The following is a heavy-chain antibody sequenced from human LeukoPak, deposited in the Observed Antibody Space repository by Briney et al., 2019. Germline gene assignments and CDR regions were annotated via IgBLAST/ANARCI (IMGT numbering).Heavy chain of an antibody. Sequence: ASVKVSCKASGYTFTSYGISLVRQAPGQGLEWMGWISAYNGNTNYAQKLQGRVTMTTDTSTSTAYMELRSLRSDDTAVYYCARDADPRSSGYYGYWGQGTLLTVSS. V-gene: IGHV1-18*01. D-gene: IGHD3-22*01. J-gene: IGHJ4*02. CDR3: ARDADPRSSGYYGY. CDR2: ISAYNGNT. CDR1: GYTFTSYG.